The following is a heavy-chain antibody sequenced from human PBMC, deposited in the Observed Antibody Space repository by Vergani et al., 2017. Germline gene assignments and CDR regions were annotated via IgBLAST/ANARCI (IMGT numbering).Heavy chain of an antibody. CDR1: GFTFSSYW. J-gene: IGHJ6*02. CDR2: IKQDGSDK. Sequence: EVQLVESGGGLVQPGGSLRPSCAASGFTFSSYWMSWVRQAPGKGLEWVANIKQDGSDKFYVDSVKGRFTVSRDNAKNSLYLQMNSLRAEDTAVYYCARDRGGRGSSYYYGMDVWGQGTTVTVSS. CDR3: ARDRGGRGSSYYYGMDV. D-gene: IGHD2-15*01. V-gene: IGHV3-7*01.